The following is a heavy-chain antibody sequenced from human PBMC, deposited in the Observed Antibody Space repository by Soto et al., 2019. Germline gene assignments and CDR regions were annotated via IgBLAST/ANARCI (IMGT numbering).Heavy chain of an antibody. D-gene: IGHD2-15*01. V-gene: IGHV1-3*01. J-gene: IGHJ5*02. Sequence: GASVKVSCKASGYTFTSYAMHWVRQAPGQRLEWMGWINAGNGNTKYSQKFQGRVTITRDTSASTAYMELSSLRSEDTAVYYCAAGYCSGGSCYSYNWFDPWGQGTLVTVSS. CDR1: GYTFTSYA. CDR2: INAGNGNT. CDR3: AAGYCSGGSCYSYNWFDP.